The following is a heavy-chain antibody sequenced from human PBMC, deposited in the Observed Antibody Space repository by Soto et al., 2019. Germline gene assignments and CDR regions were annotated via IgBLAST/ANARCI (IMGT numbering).Heavy chain of an antibody. CDR3: ARLNGYCVSTGCHGYYGMDV. CDR1: GGSISSYY. CDR2: IYYSGST. J-gene: IGHJ6*02. Sequence: SETLSLTCTVSGGSISSYYWSWIRQPPGKGLEWIGYIYYSGSTNYHPSLLSRVTISADTSMNEFSLRLSSVTAADTAVYYCARLNGYCVSTGCHGYYGMDVWGQGTTVTVSS. D-gene: IGHD2-2*03. V-gene: IGHV4-59*08.